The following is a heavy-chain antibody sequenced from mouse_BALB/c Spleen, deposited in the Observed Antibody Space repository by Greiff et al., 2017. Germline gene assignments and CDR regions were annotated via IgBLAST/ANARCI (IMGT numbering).Heavy chain of an antibody. J-gene: IGHJ2*01. D-gene: IGHD1-3*01. CDR2: ISYSGST. V-gene: IGHV3-2*02. CDR3: ARYIGDYFDY. Sequence: EVQLQQSGPGLVKPSQSLSLTCTVTGYSITSDYAWNWIRQFPGNKLEWMGYISYSGSTSYNPSLKSRISITRDTSKNQFFLQLNSVTTEDTATYYCARYIGDYFDYWGQGTTLTVSS. CDR1: GYSITSDYA.